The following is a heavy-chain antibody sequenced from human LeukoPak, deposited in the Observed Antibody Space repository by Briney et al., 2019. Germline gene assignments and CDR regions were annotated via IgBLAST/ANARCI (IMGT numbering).Heavy chain of an antibody. D-gene: IGHD3-10*01. J-gene: IGHJ4*02. Sequence: GGSLRLSFAASGFTFSIYAMSWVRQAPGKGLEWVSAISGTGGSTYYADSVKGRFTISRDNSKNTLYLQMNSLRAEDTAVYYCASDDLWFGELSIDYWGQGTLVTVSS. CDR3: ASDDLWFGELSIDY. CDR2: ISGTGGST. CDR1: GFTFSIYA. V-gene: IGHV3-23*01.